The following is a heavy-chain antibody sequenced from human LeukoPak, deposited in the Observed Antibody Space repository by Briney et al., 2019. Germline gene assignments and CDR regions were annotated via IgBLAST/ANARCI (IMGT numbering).Heavy chain of an antibody. CDR1: GFTFSDHH. Sequence: AGGSLRLSCAASGFTFSDHHMDWVRQAPGEGLEWVARIRNKANRYTTEYAASVKGRFTISRDNAENSLYLQMNSLRAEDTALYYCARKRPNYFDYWGQGTLVTVSS. CDR2: IRNKANRYTT. CDR3: ARKRPNYFDY. V-gene: IGHV3-72*01. J-gene: IGHJ4*02.